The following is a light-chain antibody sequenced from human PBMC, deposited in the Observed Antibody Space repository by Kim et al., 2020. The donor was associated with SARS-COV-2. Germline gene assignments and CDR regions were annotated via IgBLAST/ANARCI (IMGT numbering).Light chain of an antibody. CDR2: YDS. CDR3: QVWDSSSDRVG. Sequence: SVSGAQGKTARITCGGNNSGSKSVHWYQRKPGQAPVLVIYYDSDRPSGIPERFSGSNSGNTATLTISRVEAGDEADYYCQVWDSSSDRVGFGGGTQLTVL. CDR1: NSGSKS. J-gene: IGLJ2*01. V-gene: IGLV3-21*04.